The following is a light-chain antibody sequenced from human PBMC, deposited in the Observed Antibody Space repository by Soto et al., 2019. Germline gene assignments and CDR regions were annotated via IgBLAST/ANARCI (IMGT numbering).Light chain of an antibody. CDR2: EVG. CDR1: GSDIGDYNY. CDR3: TSFTSSSTQV. Sequence: QSVLTQPASVSGSPGQSITISCTGTGSDIGDYNYVSWYQQHPGKAPKLIIFEVGDRPSGVSNRFSGSKSGYTASLTISGLQAEDEADYFCTSFTSSSTQVFGTGTKVTVL. V-gene: IGLV2-14*01. J-gene: IGLJ1*01.